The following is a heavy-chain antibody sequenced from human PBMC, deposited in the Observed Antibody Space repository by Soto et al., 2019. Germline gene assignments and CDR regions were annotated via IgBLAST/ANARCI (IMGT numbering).Heavy chain of an antibody. CDR3: AVDIVSVGPRANYAFDV. CDR1: GFTFSDTL. CDR2: INPANGNT. D-gene: IGHD1-26*01. V-gene: IGHV1-3*05. Sequence: QVQLVQSGAEKKQPGASVHISCQASGFTFSDTLINWVRQGPGQGLEWMGWINPANGNTRYSESFQGRVTISSLSSDFAAYVALSYLTSEDTAVYYCAVDIVSVGPRANYAFDVWGQGTMITVSS. J-gene: IGHJ3*01.